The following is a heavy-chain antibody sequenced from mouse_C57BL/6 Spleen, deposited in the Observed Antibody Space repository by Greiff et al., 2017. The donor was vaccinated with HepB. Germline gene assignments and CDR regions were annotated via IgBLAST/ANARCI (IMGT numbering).Heavy chain of an antibody. Sequence: QVQLQQSGPELVKPGASVKISCKASGYAFSSSWMNWVKQRPGKGLEWIGRIYPGDGDTNYNGKFKGKATLTADKSSSTAYMQLSSLTSEDSAVNFCARKEGFYYAMDYWGQGTSVTVSS. CDR2: IYPGDGDT. CDR3: ARKEGFYYAMDY. CDR1: GYAFSSSW. J-gene: IGHJ4*01. V-gene: IGHV1-82*01.